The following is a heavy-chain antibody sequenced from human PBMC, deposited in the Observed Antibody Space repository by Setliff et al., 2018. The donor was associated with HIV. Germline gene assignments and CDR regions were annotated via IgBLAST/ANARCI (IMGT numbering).Heavy chain of an antibody. Sequence: SETLSLTCTVSGDSISSGSKYWTWSRQPAGKGLVWIGRIYSSGSTNYNPSLKRRVTMSVDTSKNQFSLKLSSVTAADTAVYYCARHLYYGSGYHYYMDVWGKGTTVTVSS. J-gene: IGHJ6*03. CDR2: IYSSGST. CDR3: ARHLYYGSGYHYYMDV. CDR1: GDSISSGSKY. D-gene: IGHD3-10*01. V-gene: IGHV4-61*02.